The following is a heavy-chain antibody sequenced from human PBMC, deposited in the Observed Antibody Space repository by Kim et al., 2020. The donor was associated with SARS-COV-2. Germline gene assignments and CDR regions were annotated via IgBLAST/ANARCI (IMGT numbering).Heavy chain of an antibody. V-gene: IGHV4-59*01. CDR1: GGSMNTYY. Sequence: SETLSLTCTVSGGSMNTYYWIWIRQPPEKGLEWIANIYYSGSTSYNPSLKSRVTISVDTSKNQFSLNLRSVTAADTAVYYCARAPSAVGYSYFGMDVWGQGTTVTVSS. J-gene: IGHJ6*02. CDR3: ARAPSAVGYSYFGMDV. CDR2: IYYSGST. D-gene: IGHD6-19*01.